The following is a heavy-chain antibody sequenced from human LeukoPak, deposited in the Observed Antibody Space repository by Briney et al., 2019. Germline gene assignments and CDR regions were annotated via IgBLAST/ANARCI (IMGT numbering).Heavy chain of an antibody. CDR3: ARGRLTTVYYFDY. V-gene: IGHV3-11*01. CDR1: GFTFSDYY. D-gene: IGHD1-1*01. CDR2: ISSSGTTI. Sequence: PGGSLRLSCAASGFTFSDYYMSWIRQAPGKGLEWVSYISSSGTTIYYADSVKGRFTISRDNAKDSLYLQMNSLRAEDTAVYYCARGRLTTVYYFDYWGQGTLITVSS. J-gene: IGHJ4*02.